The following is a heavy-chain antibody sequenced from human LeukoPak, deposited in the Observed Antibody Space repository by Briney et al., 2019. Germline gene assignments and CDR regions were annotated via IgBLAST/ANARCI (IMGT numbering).Heavy chain of an antibody. CDR3: ARDLASDSDYFSDY. D-gene: IGHD4-11*01. J-gene: IGHJ4*02. CDR2: IKHDGREK. Sequence: GGSLRLSCAASGFTFSSNWMGWVRQAPGRGLGWVANIKHDGREKSYVDSVRGRVTITRDNAKNSLYLQMNSLRAEDTAVYCCARDLASDSDYFSDYWGQGTLVTVSS. V-gene: IGHV3-7*01. CDR1: GFTFSSNW.